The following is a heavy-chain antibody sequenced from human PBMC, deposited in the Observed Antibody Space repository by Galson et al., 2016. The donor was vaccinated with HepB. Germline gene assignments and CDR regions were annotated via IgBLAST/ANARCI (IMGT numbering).Heavy chain of an antibody. D-gene: IGHD6-19*01. Sequence: SLRLSCAASGFTFSSYSMNWVRQAPGKGLEWVSYITSSGSTTYYADSVKGRFTISRDNAKNSLYLQMNSLRDEDTAMYYCARVRGSGWYLDYCGQGTLVTVSS. CDR1: GFTFSSYS. V-gene: IGHV3-48*02. J-gene: IGHJ4*02. CDR2: ITSSGSTT. CDR3: ARVRGSGWYLDY.